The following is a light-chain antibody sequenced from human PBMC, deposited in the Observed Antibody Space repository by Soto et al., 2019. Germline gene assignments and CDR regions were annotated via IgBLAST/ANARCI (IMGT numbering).Light chain of an antibody. J-gene: IGLJ1*01. CDR3: SSHTSGSTRV. V-gene: IGLV2-14*01. CDR1: SSDVGGYDY. CDR2: EVT. Sequence: SAVPQPASGSGSPGQSIAISCTGTSSDVGGYDYVSWYQQQPDKAPKLMIYEVTKRPSGVSNRFSGSKSGNTASLTISGLQSEDEADYYCSSHTSGSTRVFGTGTKVTVL.